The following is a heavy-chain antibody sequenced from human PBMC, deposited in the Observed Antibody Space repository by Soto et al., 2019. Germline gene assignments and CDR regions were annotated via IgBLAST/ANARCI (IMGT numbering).Heavy chain of an antibody. CDR3: ARSRIPIFGVVTAMDA. Sequence: GSSVKVSCKASGYTFATSGMHWVRQAPGQSLEWMGWINVGDGNTKYSQKFQGRVPITRDTSASTAYMELSSLTSEDTAVYYCARSRIPIFGVVTAMDAWGQGTTVTV. D-gene: IGHD3-3*01. V-gene: IGHV1-3*01. J-gene: IGHJ6*02. CDR2: INVGDGNT. CDR1: GYTFATSG.